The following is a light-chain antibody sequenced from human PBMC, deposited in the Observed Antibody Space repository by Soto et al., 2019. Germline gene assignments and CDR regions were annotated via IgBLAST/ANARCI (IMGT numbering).Light chain of an antibody. Sequence: DIQMTQSPSTLSASVGDRVTITCRASQSISSWLAWYQQEPWKAPKLLIYKASSLESGVPSRFSGSGSGTEFTLTISSLQPDDFATYYCQQYNSYSWTFGQGTKVDIK. CDR1: QSISSW. CDR3: QQYNSYSWT. J-gene: IGKJ1*01. V-gene: IGKV1-5*03. CDR2: KAS.